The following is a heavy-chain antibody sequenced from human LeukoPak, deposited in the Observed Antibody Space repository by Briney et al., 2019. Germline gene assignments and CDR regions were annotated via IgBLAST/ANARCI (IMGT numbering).Heavy chain of an antibody. J-gene: IGHJ6*04. CDR3: AELGITMIGGV. V-gene: IGHV3-7*01. Sequence: GGSLRLSCAASGFTFSSYWMSWVRQAPGKGLEWVANIKEDGGEKYSVDSVKGRFTISRDNAMNSLYLQMNSLRAEDTAVYYCAELGITMIGGVWGKGTTVTISS. CDR1: GFTFSSYW. CDR2: IKEDGGEK. D-gene: IGHD3-10*02.